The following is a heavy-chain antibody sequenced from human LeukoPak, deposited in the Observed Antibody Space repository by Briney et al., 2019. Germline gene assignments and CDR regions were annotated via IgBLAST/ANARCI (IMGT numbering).Heavy chain of an antibody. CDR3: ARDGANSVFQGVAYFLD. V-gene: IGHV3-30*04. CDR2: ISFEGNSD. J-gene: IGHJ1*01. D-gene: IGHD4-23*01. CDR1: GFPFSTNA. Sequence: GGSLRDTCAASGFPFSTNAMHWVRQAPGKGLEWMAVISFEGNSDTYADPVEGRFTISRDNSKNTLYLQMNSLRHDDTAVYYCARDGANSVFQGVAYFLDWGQGALVTVSS.